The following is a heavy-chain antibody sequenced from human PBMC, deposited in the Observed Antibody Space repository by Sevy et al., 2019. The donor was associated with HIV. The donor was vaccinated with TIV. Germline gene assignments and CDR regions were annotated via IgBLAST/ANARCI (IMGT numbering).Heavy chain of an antibody. CDR3: AKAAIVVVSASPNCFDS. J-gene: IGHJ4*02. V-gene: IGHV3-30*18. D-gene: IGHD2-21*02. Sequence: GGSLRLPCPASGFTFNTYGMHWVRQTPGKGLEWVAVISYDGTDTYYADSVKGRFTISKDNSKNTLSLQMNSLRVEDTAVYYCAKAAIVVVSASPNCFDSWGPGTVVTVSS. CDR2: ISYDGTDT. CDR1: GFTFNTYG.